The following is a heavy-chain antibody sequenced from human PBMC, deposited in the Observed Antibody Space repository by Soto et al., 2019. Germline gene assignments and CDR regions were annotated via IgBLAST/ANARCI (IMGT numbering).Heavy chain of an antibody. CDR3: ARGRSGGYDFWSGYPFYYYYYGMDV. D-gene: IGHD3-3*01. CDR2: INHSGST. Sequence: SETLSLTCAVYGGSFSGYYWSWIRQPPGKGLEWIGEINHSGSTNYNPSLKSRVTISVDTSKNQFSLKLSPVTAADTAVYYCARGRSGGYDFWSGYPFYYYYYGMDVWGQGTTVTVSS. J-gene: IGHJ6*02. V-gene: IGHV4-34*01. CDR1: GGSFSGYY.